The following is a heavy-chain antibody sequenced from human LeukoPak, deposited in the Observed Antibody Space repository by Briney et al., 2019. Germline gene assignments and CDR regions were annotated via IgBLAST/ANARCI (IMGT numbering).Heavy chain of an antibody. D-gene: IGHD3-22*01. J-gene: IGHJ1*01. CDR1: GGSISSYY. Sequence: SETLSLTCTVSGGSISSYYWSWIRQPPGKGLGWIGYIYYSGSTNYNPSLKSRVTISVDTSKNQFSLKLSSVTAADTAVYYCARSYYYDSSGYYPAEYFQHWGQGTLVRVSS. CDR2: IYYSGST. V-gene: IGHV4-59*01. CDR3: ARSYYYDSSGYYPAEYFQH.